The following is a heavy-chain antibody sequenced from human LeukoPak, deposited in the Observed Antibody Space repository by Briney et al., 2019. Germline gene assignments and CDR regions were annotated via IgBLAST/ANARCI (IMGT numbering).Heavy chain of an antibody. V-gene: IGHV5-51*01. D-gene: IGHD3-22*01. CDR2: VYPRDSDT. J-gene: IGHJ4*02. Sequence: GESLKISCKGSGYSFTNYWIAWVRQMPGKGLEWMAIVYPRDSDTRYSPSFQGQVTVSADKSINTAYLQWSSLKASDTAMYYCTRRDSTGFYTDWGQGTLVTVSS. CDR1: GYSFTNYW. CDR3: TRRDSTGFYTD.